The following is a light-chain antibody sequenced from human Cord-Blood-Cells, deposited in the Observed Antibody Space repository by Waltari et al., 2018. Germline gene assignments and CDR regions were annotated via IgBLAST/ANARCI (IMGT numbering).Light chain of an antibody. CDR2: DAS. J-gene: IGKJ1*01. V-gene: IGKV1-5*01. CDR3: QQYNSYAWT. Sequence: DIQMTQSPSTLSASVGDRVTITCRASQSISSWLAWYQQIPGKAPKLLIYDASSFESGVPSRFSGSGSGTEFTLTISSLQPDDFATDYCQQYNSYAWTFGQGTKVEIK. CDR1: QSISSW.